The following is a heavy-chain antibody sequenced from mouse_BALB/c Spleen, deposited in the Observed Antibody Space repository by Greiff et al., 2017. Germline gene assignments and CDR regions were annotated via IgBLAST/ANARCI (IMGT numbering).Heavy chain of an antibody. V-gene: IGHV1-53*01. D-gene: IGHD2-3*01. CDR3: ARYDGYYWYFDV. CDR1: GYTFTSYY. CDR2: INPNNGGT. Sequence: QVQLQQPGAELVKPGASVKLSCKASGYTFTSYYMYWVKQRPGQGLEWIGGINPNNGGTSYNQKFKGKATLTVDKSSSTAYMELRSLTSEDSAVYYCARYDGYYWYFDVWGAGTTVTVSS. J-gene: IGHJ1*01.